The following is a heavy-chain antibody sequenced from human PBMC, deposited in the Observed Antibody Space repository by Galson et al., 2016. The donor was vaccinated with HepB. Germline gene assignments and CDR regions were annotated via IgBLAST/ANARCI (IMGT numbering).Heavy chain of an antibody. J-gene: IGHJ5*02. D-gene: IGHD3-10*01. CDR3: ARAFYGAGSWFDP. V-gene: IGHV4-4*02. CDR2: IYHSGTT. CDR1: GGSISSSNW. Sequence: SETLSLTCAVSGGSISSSNWWNWVRQPPGKGLEWIGEIYHSGTTNYNPSLKSRVTISVDTSQNQFSLKLSSVTAADTAVYYCARAFYGAGSWFDPWGQGTLVTVSS.